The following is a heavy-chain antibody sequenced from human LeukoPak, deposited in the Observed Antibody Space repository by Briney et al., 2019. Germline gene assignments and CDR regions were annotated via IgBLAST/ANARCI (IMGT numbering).Heavy chain of an antibody. J-gene: IGHJ4*02. Sequence: PGGSLRLSCAASGFTFSSYSMNWVRQAPGKGLEWVSSISSSSSYIYYADSVKGRFTISRDNAKNSLYLQMNSLRAEDTAVYYCARAHFGSGDYYFDYWGQGTLVTVSS. CDR1: GFTFSSYS. D-gene: IGHD3-10*01. CDR2: ISSSSSYI. CDR3: ARAHFGSGDYYFDY. V-gene: IGHV3-21*01.